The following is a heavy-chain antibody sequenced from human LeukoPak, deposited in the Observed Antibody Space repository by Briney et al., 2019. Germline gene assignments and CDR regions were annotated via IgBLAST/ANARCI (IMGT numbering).Heavy chain of an antibody. CDR3: AGVGATGAFDY. CDR2: ISGSGGTT. CDR1: GFTFNNYA. J-gene: IGHJ4*02. D-gene: IGHD1-26*01. Sequence: PGGSLRLSCAASGFTFNNYAMSWVRQAPGKGLEWVSAISGSGGTTYYADSVEGRFTISRDNSKNTLYLQMNSLRAEDTAVYYCAGVGATGAFDYWGQGTLVTVSS. V-gene: IGHV3-23*01.